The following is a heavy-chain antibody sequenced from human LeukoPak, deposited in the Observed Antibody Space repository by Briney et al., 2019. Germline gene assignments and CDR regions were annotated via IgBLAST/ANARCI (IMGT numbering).Heavy chain of an antibody. Sequence: GGSLRLSCAASGFTFSSYSMNWVRQAPGKGLEWVSSISSSSSYIYYADSVKGRFTISRDNAKNSLYLQMNSLRAEDTAVYYCAKDPSAAPGYYFDYWGQGTLVTVSS. CDR3: AKDPSAAPGYYFDY. D-gene: IGHD6-13*01. CDR1: GFTFSSYS. V-gene: IGHV3-21*04. CDR2: ISSSSSYI. J-gene: IGHJ4*02.